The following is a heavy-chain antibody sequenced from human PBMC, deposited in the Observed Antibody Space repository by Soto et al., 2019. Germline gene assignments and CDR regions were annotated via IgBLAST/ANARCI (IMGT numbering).Heavy chain of an antibody. CDR3: VRQGNWYFDL. CDR1: GYFFTSYW. CDR2: IFPGDSDA. J-gene: IGHJ2*01. V-gene: IGHV5-51*01. Sequence: EEQLVQSGAEVKKPGESLKISCKVSGYFFTSYWMAWVRQMPGKGLEWMGSIFPGDSDARYSPSFQGQVTMSVDKSISTAYLQWSSLKASDTAIYYCVRQGNWYFDLWGRGTLVTVSS.